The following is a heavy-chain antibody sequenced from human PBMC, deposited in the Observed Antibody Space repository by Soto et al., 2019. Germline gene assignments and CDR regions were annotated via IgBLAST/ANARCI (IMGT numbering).Heavy chain of an antibody. CDR1: GGTFSSYA. D-gene: IGHD6-19*01. CDR2: IIPIFGTA. V-gene: IGHV1-69*01. CDR3: ERDKVRSSGWVRFDY. J-gene: IGHJ4*02. Sequence: QVQLVQSGAEVKKPGSSVKVSCKASGGTFSSYAISWVRQAPGQGLEWMGGIIPIFGTANYAQKFQGRVTSTADESTSTAYRELSSLRSEDTAVYYCERDKVRSSGWVRFDYWVQGTLVTVSS.